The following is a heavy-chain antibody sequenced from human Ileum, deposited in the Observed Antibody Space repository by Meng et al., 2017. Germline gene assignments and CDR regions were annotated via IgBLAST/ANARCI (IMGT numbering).Heavy chain of an antibody. CDR3: ARDYYGSGSYDEAFDI. V-gene: IGHV1-46*01. D-gene: IGHD3-10*01. J-gene: IGHJ3*02. CDR2: INPSGGST. CDR1: GYTFTSYY. Sequence: ASVKVSCKASGYTFTSYYMHWVRQAPGQGLEWMGIINPSGGSTSYAQKFQGRVTMTRDTSTSTVYMELSSLRSEDTAVYYCARDYYGSGSYDEAFDIWGQGTMVTVSS.